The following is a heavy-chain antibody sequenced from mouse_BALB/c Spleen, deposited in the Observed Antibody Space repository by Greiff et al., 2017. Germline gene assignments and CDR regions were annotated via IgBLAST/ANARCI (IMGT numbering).Heavy chain of an antibody. CDR2: INPGSGGT. V-gene: IGHV1-54*01. CDR1: GYAFTNYL. Sequence: QVHVKQSGAELVRPGTSVKVSCKASGYAFTNYLIEWVKQRPGQGLEWIGVINPGSGGTNYNEKFKGKATLTADKSSSTAYMQLSSLTSDDSAVYFCARCDYGSSYGAWFAYWGQGTLVTVSA. J-gene: IGHJ3*01. D-gene: IGHD1-1*01. CDR3: ARCDYGSSYGAWFAY.